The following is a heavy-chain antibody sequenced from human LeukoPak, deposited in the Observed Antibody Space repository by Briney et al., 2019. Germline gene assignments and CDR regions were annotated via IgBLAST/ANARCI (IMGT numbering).Heavy chain of an antibody. V-gene: IGHV3-72*01. CDR3: TRGPSNHYDSKDAFDI. CDR2: IRHKPNRYIT. J-gene: IGHJ3*02. D-gene: IGHD3-22*01. Sequence: GGSLRLSCAASGFTFSDHYMDWVRQAPGEGLEWVGRIRHKPNRYITEYAASVKGRFTISRDDSKNSLYLQMNSLKTEDTGVYYCTRGPSNHYDSKDAFDIWGQGTKVTVSS. CDR1: GFTFSDHY.